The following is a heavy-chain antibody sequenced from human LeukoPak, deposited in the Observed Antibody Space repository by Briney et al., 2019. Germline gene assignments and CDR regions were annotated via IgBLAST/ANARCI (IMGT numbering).Heavy chain of an antibody. V-gene: IGHV1-69*04. Sequence: SVKVSCKASGGTFSSYAISWVRQAPGQGLEWMGRIIPILGIANYAQKSQGRVTITADKSTSTAYMELSSLRSEDTAVYYCARGEMATIPFDYWGQGTLVTVSS. D-gene: IGHD5-24*01. CDR1: GGTFSSYA. J-gene: IGHJ4*02. CDR2: IIPILGIA. CDR3: ARGEMATIPFDY.